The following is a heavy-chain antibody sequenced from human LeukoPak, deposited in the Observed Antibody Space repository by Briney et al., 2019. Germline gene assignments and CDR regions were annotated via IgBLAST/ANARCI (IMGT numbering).Heavy chain of an antibody. J-gene: IGHJ4*02. Sequence: PGGSLRLSCAASGFTFDDYAMHWVRQAPGKGLEWVSGISWNSGSIGYADSVKGRFTISRDNAKNSLYLQMNSLRAEDTALYYCAKGLTVTTAFFDYWGQETLVTVSS. V-gene: IGHV3-9*01. D-gene: IGHD4-17*01. CDR3: AKGLTVTTAFFDY. CDR1: GFTFDDYA. CDR2: ISWNSGSI.